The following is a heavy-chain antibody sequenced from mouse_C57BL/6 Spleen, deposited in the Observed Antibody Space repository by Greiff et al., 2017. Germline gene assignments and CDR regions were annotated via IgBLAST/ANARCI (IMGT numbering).Heavy chain of an antibody. V-gene: IGHV1-15*01. D-gene: IGHD1-1*01. CDR3: TRILPYYYGSSHYAMDY. CDR1: GYTFTDYE. CDR2: IDPETGGT. J-gene: IGHJ4*01. Sequence: VKLQESGAELVRPGASVTLSCKASGYTFTDYEMHWVKQTPVHGLEWIGAIDPETGGTAYNQKFKGKAILTADKSSSTAYMELRSLTSEDSAVYYCTRILPYYYGSSHYAMDYWGQGTSVTVSS.